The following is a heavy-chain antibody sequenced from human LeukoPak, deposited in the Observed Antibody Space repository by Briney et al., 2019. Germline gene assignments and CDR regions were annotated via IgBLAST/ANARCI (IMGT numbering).Heavy chain of an antibody. CDR2: ISYDGSNK. CDR1: GFTFSSYG. D-gene: IGHD2-2*01. CDR3: AEPQSKYCSSTSCAKDYFDY. J-gene: IGHJ4*02. V-gene: IGHV3-30*18. Sequence: GGSLRLSCAASGFTFSSYGMHWVRQAPGKGLEWVAVISYDGSNKYYADSVKGRFTISRDNSKNTLYLQMNSLRAEDAAVYYCAEPQSKYCSSTSCAKDYFDYWGQGTLVTVSS.